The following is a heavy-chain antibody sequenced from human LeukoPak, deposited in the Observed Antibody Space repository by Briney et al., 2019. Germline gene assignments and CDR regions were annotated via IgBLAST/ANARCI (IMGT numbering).Heavy chain of an antibody. D-gene: IGHD3-10*01. V-gene: IGHV3-73*01. Sequence: GGSLRLSCAASGFSFIGSPMHWVRQPSGKGLEWVGRVRSKDNNYATTYTASVKGRFTISRDDSKNTAYLQMNSLEIEDTAVYYCAKDEAGIRGPLAYWGQGTLVTVSS. J-gene: IGHJ4*02. CDR3: AKDEAGIRGPLAY. CDR1: GFSFIGSP. CDR2: VRSKDNNYAT.